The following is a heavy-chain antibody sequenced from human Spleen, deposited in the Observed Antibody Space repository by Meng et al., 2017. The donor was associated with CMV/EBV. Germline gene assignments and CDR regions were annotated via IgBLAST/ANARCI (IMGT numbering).Heavy chain of an antibody. V-gene: IGHV1-46*01. CDR1: EYTFTSYY. J-gene: IGHJ6*02. CDR3: ARFYDFWSGYYTDYDNYAMDV. D-gene: IGHD3-3*01. CDR2: INPSGGST. Sequence: ASVKVSCKASEYTFTSYYMHWVRQAPGQGLEWMGIINPSGGSTSYAQNFQGRVTMTRDTSTSTVYMELSSLRSEDTAVYYCARFYDFWSGYYTDYDNYAMDVWGQGTTVTVSS.